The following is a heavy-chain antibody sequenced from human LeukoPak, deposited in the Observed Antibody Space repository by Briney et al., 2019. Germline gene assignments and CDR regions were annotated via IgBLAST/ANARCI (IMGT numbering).Heavy chain of an antibody. CDR1: GGSFSGYY. CDR2: INHSGST. CDR3: ARGLLTTADY. D-gene: IGHD2-21*02. Sequence: SETLSLTCAVYGGSFSGYYWSWIRQPPGKGLEWIGEINHSGSTNYNPSLKSRVTISVDTSKNQFSLKLSSVTAADTAVYYCARGLLTTADYWGQGTLVTVSS. V-gene: IGHV4-34*01. J-gene: IGHJ4*02.